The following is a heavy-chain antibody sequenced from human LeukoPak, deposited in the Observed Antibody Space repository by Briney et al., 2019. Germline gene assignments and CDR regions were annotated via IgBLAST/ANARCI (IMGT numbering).Heavy chain of an antibody. V-gene: IGHV1-2*02. D-gene: IGHD2-8*02. CDR2: INPKNGDT. J-gene: IGHJ1*01. CDR3: ATGEKGTTWWDDLQH. CDR1: GYTFSGYY. Sequence: GASVKVSCKASGYTFSGYYMHWVRQAPGQGLEWMGWINPKNGDTNYAQQFQGRVTMTRDTSISTDYMDLIRLRSDDTALYYCATGEKGTTWWDDLQHWGQGTLVTVSS.